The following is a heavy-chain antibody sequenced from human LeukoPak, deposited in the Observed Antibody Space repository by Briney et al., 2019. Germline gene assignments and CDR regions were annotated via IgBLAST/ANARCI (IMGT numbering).Heavy chain of an antibody. CDR3: ARELKGSGFDP. J-gene: IGHJ5*02. Sequence: QPGGSLRLSCTASGFPFSSYEMNWVRQAPAKGLEWISYISSSGSTMDYADSVKGRFTISRDNAKNSLYLQMNSLRAGDTAVYYCARELKGSGFDPWGQGTLVTVSS. CDR2: ISSSGSTM. D-gene: IGHD6-19*01. V-gene: IGHV3-48*03. CDR1: GFPFSSYE.